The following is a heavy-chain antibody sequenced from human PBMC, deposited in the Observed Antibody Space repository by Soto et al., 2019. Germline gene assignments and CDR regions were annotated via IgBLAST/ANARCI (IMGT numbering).Heavy chain of an antibody. D-gene: IGHD3-10*01. CDR3: AKDPFGELLYGPDY. Sequence: GGSLRLSCAASGVTFISYGMHWVRQAPGKGLEWVAVISFDGSNQYYADSVRGRFTISRDNSKNTLYLQMSRLRVEDTAVYYCAKDPFGELLYGPDYWGQGTLVTVSS. CDR2: ISFDGSNQ. CDR1: GVTFISYG. V-gene: IGHV3-30*18. J-gene: IGHJ4*02.